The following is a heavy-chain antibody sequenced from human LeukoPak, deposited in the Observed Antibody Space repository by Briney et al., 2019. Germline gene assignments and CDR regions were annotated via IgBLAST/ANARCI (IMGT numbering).Heavy chain of an antibody. CDR1: GFTFSSYE. D-gene: IGHD5-24*01. CDR2: ISSSGSTI. Sequence: GGSLRLSCAASGFTFSSYEINWVRQAPGKGLEWVLYISSSGSTIYYADSVKGRFTISRDNAKNSLYLQMNSLRAEDTAVYYCARVEMATANAFDIWGQGTMVTVSS. CDR3: ARVEMATANAFDI. J-gene: IGHJ3*02. V-gene: IGHV3-48*03.